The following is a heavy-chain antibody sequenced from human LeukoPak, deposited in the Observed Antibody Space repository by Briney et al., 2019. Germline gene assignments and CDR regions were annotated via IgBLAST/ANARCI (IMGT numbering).Heavy chain of an antibody. CDR1: GGSISSSSYY. CDR2: IYYSGST. J-gene: IGHJ4*02. D-gene: IGHD3-22*01. CDR3: ARHMIVVAIYFDY. V-gene: IGHV4-39*01. Sequence: PSETLSLTCTVSGGSISSSSYYWGWIRQPPGKGLEWIGSIYYSGSTYYNPSLKSRVTISVDTSKNQFSLKLSSVTAADTAVYYCARHMIVVAIYFDYWGQGTLVTVSS.